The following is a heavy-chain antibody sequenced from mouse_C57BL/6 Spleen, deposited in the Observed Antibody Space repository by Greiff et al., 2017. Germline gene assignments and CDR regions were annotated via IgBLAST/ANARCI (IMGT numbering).Heavy chain of an antibody. J-gene: IGHJ4*01. CDR2: IWSGGST. CDR1: GFSLTSYG. CDR3: ARGDPDGYYPPMDY. V-gene: IGHV2-2*01. D-gene: IGHD2-3*01. Sequence: VQLQESGPGLVQPSQSLSITCTVSGFSLTSYGVHWVRQSPGKGLEWLGVIWSGGSTDYNAAFISRLSISKDNSKSQVFFKMNSLQADDTAIYDCARGDPDGYYPPMDYWGQGTSVTVSS.